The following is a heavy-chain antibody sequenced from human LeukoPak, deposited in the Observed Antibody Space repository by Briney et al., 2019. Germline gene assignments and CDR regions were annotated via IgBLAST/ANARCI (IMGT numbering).Heavy chain of an antibody. CDR3: AKGGGYEAQYYYYYLDV. Sequence: GGSLRLSCAASGFIFSNYGMSWVRQAPGKGLEWVSAIRGNAGTTYYVDSVKGRFTIFRDNSKDMLYLQMKSLRAEDTAVYYCAKGGGYEAQYYYYYLDVWGKGTTVTISS. J-gene: IGHJ6*03. CDR1: GFIFSNYG. V-gene: IGHV3-23*01. D-gene: IGHD5-12*01. CDR2: IRGNAGTT.